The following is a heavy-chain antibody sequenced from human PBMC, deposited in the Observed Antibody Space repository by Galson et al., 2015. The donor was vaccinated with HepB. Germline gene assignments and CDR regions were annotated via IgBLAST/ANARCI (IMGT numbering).Heavy chain of an antibody. J-gene: IGHJ4*02. D-gene: IGHD6-6*01. CDR3: AKDMGLEYRSNYYFDY. V-gene: IGHV3-9*01. CDR2: ISWNSGSI. CDR1: GFTFDDYA. Sequence: SLRLSCAASGFTFDDYAMHWVRQAPGKGLEWVSGISWNSGSIGYADSVKGRFTISRDNAKNSLYLQMNSLRAEDTALYYCAKDMGLEYRSNYYFDYWGQGTLVTVSS.